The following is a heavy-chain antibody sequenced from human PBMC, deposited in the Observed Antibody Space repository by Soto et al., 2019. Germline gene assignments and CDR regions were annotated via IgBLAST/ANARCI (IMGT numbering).Heavy chain of an antibody. CDR2: INHSGST. Sequence: SETLSLTCTVSGGSISGYYWSWIRQPPGKGLEWIGEINHSGSTNYNPSLKSRVTISVDTSKNQFSLKLSSVTAADTAVYYCAREGKAGSGSYYNVEWFDPWGQGALVTVSS. CDR1: GGSISGYY. V-gene: IGHV4-34*01. J-gene: IGHJ5*02. D-gene: IGHD3-10*01. CDR3: AREGKAGSGSYYNVEWFDP.